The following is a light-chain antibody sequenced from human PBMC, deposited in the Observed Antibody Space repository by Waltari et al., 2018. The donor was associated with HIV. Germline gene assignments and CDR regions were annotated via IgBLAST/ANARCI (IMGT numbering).Light chain of an antibody. J-gene: IGLJ2*01. Sequence: QSVLTQAPSMSAAPGQRVPVSCSGGSSTIGNNPVHWYMHVPGMAPNLLIYNNNKRPSGVPDRFSGSKSGTSASLAISGLQSEDEADYFCAAWDDNVNAVLFGGGTKLTVL. CDR2: NNN. CDR1: SSTIGNNP. CDR3: AAWDDNVNAVL. V-gene: IGLV1-44*01.